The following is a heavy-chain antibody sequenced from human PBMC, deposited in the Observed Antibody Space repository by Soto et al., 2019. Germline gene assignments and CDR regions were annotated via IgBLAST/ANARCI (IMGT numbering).Heavy chain of an antibody. Sequence: GGSLRLSCAASGFTFSTYTMSWVRQAPGKGLEWVSGISGSGSSYYADSVKGRFTISRDNSKNTLFLQMNSLRAEDTAVYYCAACGGDYNPTDYWGQGTLVTVSS. V-gene: IGHV3-23*01. CDR1: GFTFSTYT. D-gene: IGHD2-21*02. CDR3: AACGGDYNPTDY. J-gene: IGHJ4*02. CDR2: ISGSGSS.